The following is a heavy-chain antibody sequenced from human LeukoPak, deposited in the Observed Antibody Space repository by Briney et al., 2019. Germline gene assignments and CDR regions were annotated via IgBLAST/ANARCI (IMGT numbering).Heavy chain of an antibody. J-gene: IGHJ4*02. Sequence: PSETLSLTCTVSGGSISSGGYYWSWIRQHPGKGLEWIGYIYYSGSTYYNPSLKSRVTISVDTSKNQFSLKLSSVTAADTAVYYCARDSYSSSWYAVDYWGQGTLVTVSS. V-gene: IGHV4-31*03. CDR2: IYYSGST. CDR3: ARDSYSSSWYAVDY. CDR1: GGSISSGGYY. D-gene: IGHD6-13*01.